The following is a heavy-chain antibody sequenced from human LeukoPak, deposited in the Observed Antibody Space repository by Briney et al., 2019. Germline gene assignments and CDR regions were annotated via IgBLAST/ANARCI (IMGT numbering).Heavy chain of an antibody. CDR3: ARGPSERYYESSGYYYFDY. D-gene: IGHD3-22*01. CDR2: INYSGRT. CDR1: GGSFSGYY. V-gene: IGHV4-34*01. J-gene: IGHJ4*02. Sequence: SETLSLTCAVYGGSFSGYYWTWVRQPAGKGPEWIGEINYSGRTNYNPSLKSRITISVDTSSNQFSLKVSSVTAADPAVYYWARGPSERYYESSGYYYFDYWGQGTLVTVSS.